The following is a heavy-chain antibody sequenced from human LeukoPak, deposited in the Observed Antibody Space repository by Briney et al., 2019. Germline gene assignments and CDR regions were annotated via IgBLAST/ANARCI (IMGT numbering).Heavy chain of an antibody. CDR3: ARRRYSGSYWTPFDY. D-gene: IGHD1-26*01. Sequence: SETLSLTCAVSGGSISSSNWWSWVRQPPGKGLEWIGEIYHSGSTNYNPSLKSRVTISVDTSKNQFSLKLSSVTAADTAVYYCARRRYSGSYWTPFDYWGQGTLVTVSS. CDR1: GGSISSSNW. V-gene: IGHV4-4*02. CDR2: IYHSGST. J-gene: IGHJ4*02.